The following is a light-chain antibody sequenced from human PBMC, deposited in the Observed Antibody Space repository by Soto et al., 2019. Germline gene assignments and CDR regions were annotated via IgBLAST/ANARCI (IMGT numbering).Light chain of an antibody. J-gene: IGLJ2*01. Sequence: QSVLTQPHSASGTPGQRVTISCSGSSSNIGTNTVIWYQQLPGAAPKLLIYSDNQRPAGVPDRFSGSKSGTSASLAISGLQSEDEADYYCAAWDVSLVVFGGGTKLTVL. CDR2: SDN. CDR1: SSNIGTNT. CDR3: AAWDVSLVV. V-gene: IGLV1-44*01.